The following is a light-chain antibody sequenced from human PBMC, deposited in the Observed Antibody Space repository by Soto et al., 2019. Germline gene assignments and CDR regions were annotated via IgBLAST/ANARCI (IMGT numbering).Light chain of an antibody. Sequence: EIVLTQSPGTLSLSPGERATLSCRASQNVANNYLAWYQQKPGQAPRFLIYDASSRATGIPDRSSGSGSGTDFTLTISRLEPEDFAVYYCEQYGSTPLTFGGGTKVDI. CDR1: QNVANNY. CDR2: DAS. V-gene: IGKV3-20*01. CDR3: EQYGSTPLT. J-gene: IGKJ4*01.